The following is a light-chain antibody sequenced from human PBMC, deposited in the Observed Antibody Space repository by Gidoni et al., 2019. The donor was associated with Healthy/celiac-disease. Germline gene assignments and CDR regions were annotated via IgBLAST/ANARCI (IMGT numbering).Light chain of an antibody. CDR3: GTWDSSLSAVV. Sequence: QSVLSQPPSVSAAPGHKVTIAGPGSRSNIGNNYVSWYQQLPGTAPKLLIYDNNKRPSGIPDRFSGSKSGTSATLGITGLQTGDEADYYCGTWDSSLSAVVFGGGTKLTVL. CDR1: RSNIGNNY. CDR2: DNN. J-gene: IGLJ2*01. V-gene: IGLV1-51*01.